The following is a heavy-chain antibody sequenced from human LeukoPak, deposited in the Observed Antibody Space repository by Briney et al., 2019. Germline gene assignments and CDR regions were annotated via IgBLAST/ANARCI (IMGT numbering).Heavy chain of an antibody. J-gene: IGHJ4*02. CDR3: ARGYSGSLNFDY. CDR1: SGSISTSNYY. V-gene: IGHV4-39*07. CDR2: IFYSGST. Sequence: SETLSLTCTVSSGSISTSNYYWGWVRQPPGKALEWIGNIFYSGSTYYSPSLKSRVTISLDTSRNQFSLKLNSVTAADTAVYYCARGYSGSLNFDYWGQGTLVTVSS. D-gene: IGHD1-26*01.